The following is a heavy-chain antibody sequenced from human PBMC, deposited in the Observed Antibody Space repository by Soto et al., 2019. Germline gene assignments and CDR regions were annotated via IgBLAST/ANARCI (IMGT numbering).Heavy chain of an antibody. CDR2: IDWDDDK. V-gene: IGHV2-70*01. CDR3: ARIPRGAARYYYGMDV. J-gene: IGHJ6*02. Sequence: GPTLVNPTQTLTLTCTFSGFSLSTSGMCVSWIRQPPGKALEWLALIDWDDDKYYSTSLKTRLTISKDTSKNQVVLTMTNMDPVDTATYYCARIPRGAARYYYGMDVWGQGTTVTVSS. D-gene: IGHD6-6*01. CDR1: GFSLSTSGMC.